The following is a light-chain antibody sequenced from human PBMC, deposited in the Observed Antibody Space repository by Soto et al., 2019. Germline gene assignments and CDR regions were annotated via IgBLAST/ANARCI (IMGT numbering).Light chain of an antibody. CDR3: QQSYNTPSST. CDR1: QTITRW. V-gene: IGKV1-5*01. CDR2: DAS. Sequence: DIQMTQFPSTLSASVGDTVTITCRASQTITRWMAWYQQKPGKAPKLLIYDASTLESGVPSRFSGSRSGTEFTLTISSLQPDDFATYYGQQSYNTPSSTFGQGTRLEIK. J-gene: IGKJ5*01.